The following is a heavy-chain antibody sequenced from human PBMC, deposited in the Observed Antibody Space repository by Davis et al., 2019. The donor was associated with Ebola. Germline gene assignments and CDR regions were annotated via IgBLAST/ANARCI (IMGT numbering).Heavy chain of an antibody. CDR2: MNPNSGNT. D-gene: IGHD3-3*01. CDR3: ARGGFWSGYYYYYYGMDV. Sequence: ASVKVSCKASGYTFTSYDINWVRQATGQGLEWMGWMNPNSGNTGYAQKFQGRVTMTRNTSISTAYMELSSLRSEDTAVYYCARGGFWSGYYYYYYGMDVWGKGTTVTVSS. CDR1: GYTFTSYD. J-gene: IGHJ6*04. V-gene: IGHV1-8*01.